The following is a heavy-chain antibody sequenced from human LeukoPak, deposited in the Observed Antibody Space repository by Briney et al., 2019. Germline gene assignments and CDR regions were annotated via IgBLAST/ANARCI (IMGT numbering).Heavy chain of an antibody. D-gene: IGHD7-27*01. CDR3: ASLLNGGVSHWFDP. CDR2: INHSGST. V-gene: IGHV4-34*01. CDR1: GGSFSGYY. Sequence: SETLSLTCAVYGGSFSGYYWSWIRQPPGKGLKWIGEINHSGSTNYNPSLKSRVTISVDTSKNQFSLKLSSVTAADTAVYYCASLLNGGVSHWFDPWGQGTLVTVSS. J-gene: IGHJ5*02.